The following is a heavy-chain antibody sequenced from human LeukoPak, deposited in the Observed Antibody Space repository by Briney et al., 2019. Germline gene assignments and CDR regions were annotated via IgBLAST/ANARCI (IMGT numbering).Heavy chain of an antibody. Sequence: ASVKVSCKASGCTFTGYYMHWVRQAPGQGLEWMGWINPNSGGTNYAQKFQGRVTMTRDTSISTAYMELSRLRSDDTAVYYCARQYYTYYYDSSGYYPHFGYWGQGTLVTVSS. D-gene: IGHD3-22*01. CDR2: INPNSGGT. CDR1: GCTFTGYY. V-gene: IGHV1-2*02. J-gene: IGHJ4*02. CDR3: ARQYYTYYYDSSGYYPHFGY.